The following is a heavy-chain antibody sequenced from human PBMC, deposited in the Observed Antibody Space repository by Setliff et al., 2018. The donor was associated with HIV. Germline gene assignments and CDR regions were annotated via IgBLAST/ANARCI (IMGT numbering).Heavy chain of an antibody. V-gene: IGHV4-59*11. CDR3: AKVGPGLPNYFDS. CDR2: IYYSGST. Sequence: PSETLSLTCTVSGGSISNHYWSWIRQPPGKGLEWIGSIYYSGSTNYNPSLKSRVTISVDTSKNQFSLKLSSVAAADTAVYYCAKVGPGLPNYFDSWGQGTLVTVSS. J-gene: IGHJ4*02. CDR1: GGSISNHY. D-gene: IGHD2-15*01.